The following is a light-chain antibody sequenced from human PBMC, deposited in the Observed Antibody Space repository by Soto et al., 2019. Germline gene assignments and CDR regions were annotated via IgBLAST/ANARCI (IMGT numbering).Light chain of an antibody. Sequence: QTVVTQPPSVSGAPGQRVTISCTGSSSNIGAGYDVHWYQQLPGTAPKLLIYGNSNRPSGVPDRFSGSKSGTSASLDITGLEAEDEADYYCQSYDSSLSAVVFGGGTKVTVL. J-gene: IGLJ2*01. V-gene: IGLV1-40*01. CDR1: SSNIGAGYD. CDR2: GNS. CDR3: QSYDSSLSAVV.